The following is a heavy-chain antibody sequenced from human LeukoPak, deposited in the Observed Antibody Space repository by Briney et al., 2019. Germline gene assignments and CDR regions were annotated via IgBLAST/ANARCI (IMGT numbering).Heavy chain of an antibody. CDR1: GGSISSYY. J-gene: IGHJ6*03. CDR3: ARGDLTYSSSSNVRPDYYYYYMDV. CDR2: IYYSGST. Sequence: SETLSLXCTVSGGSISSYYWSWIRQPPGKVLEWIGYIYYSGSTNYNPSLQSRVTISVDTSKNQFSLKLSSVTAADTAVYYCARGDLTYSSSSNVRPDYYYYYMDVWGKGTTVTVSS. D-gene: IGHD6-6*01. V-gene: IGHV4-59*01.